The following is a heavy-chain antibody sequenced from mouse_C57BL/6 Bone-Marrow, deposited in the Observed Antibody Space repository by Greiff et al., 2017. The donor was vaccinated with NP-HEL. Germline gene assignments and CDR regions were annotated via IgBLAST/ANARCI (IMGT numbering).Heavy chain of an antibody. D-gene: IGHD1-1*01. CDR1: GYAFSSYW. CDR2: IYPGDGDT. CDR3: AAFITTVVDPFDY. V-gene: IGHV1-80*01. Sequence: QVQLQQSGAELVKPGASVKISCKASGYAFSSYWMNWVKQRPGKGLEWIGQIYPGDGDTNYNGKFKGKATLTADKSSSTAYMQLSSLTSEDSAVYFCAAFITTVVDPFDYWGQGTTLTVSS. J-gene: IGHJ2*01.